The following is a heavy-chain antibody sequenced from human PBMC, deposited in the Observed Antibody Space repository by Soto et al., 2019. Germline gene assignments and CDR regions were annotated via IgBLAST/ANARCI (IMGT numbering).Heavy chain of an antibody. CDR1: GFTFSSYA. CDR2: ISGSGGST. CDR3: AKWHQHGHDTFDY. J-gene: IGHJ4*02. V-gene: IGHV3-23*01. D-gene: IGHD3-22*01. Sequence: GGSLRLSCAASGFTFSSYAMSWVSQAPGKGLEWVSAISGSGGSTYYADSVKGRFTISRDNSKNTLYLQMNSLRAEDTAVYYCAKWHQHGHDTFDYWGQGTLVTVSS.